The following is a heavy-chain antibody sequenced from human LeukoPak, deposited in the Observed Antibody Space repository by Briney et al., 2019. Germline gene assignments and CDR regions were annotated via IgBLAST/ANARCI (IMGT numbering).Heavy chain of an antibody. CDR2: IYTSGST. V-gene: IGHV4-61*02. D-gene: IGHD1-20*01. Sequence: PSETLSLTCTVSGGSISSGSYYWSWIRQPAGKGLEWIGRIYTSGSTNYNPSLKSRVTISVDTSKNQFSLKLSSVTAADTTVYYCARVTVLNWKGDYVDVWGKGTTVTVSS. CDR1: GGSISSGSYY. J-gene: IGHJ6*03. CDR3: ARVTVLNWKGDYVDV.